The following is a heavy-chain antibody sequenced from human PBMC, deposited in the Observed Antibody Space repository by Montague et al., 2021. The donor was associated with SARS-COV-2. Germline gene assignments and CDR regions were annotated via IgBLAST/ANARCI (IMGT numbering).Heavy chain of an antibody. Sequence: SETLSLTCTVSGGSISSYYWSWIRQPPGKGLEWIGYIYYSGSTNYNLSLKSRVTISVDTSKNQFSLTLSSVTAADTAVYYCARGSGWMGNAFDIWGQGTMVTVSS. D-gene: IGHD6-19*01. CDR1: GGSISSYY. CDR2: IYYSGST. CDR3: ARGSGWMGNAFDI. J-gene: IGHJ3*02. V-gene: IGHV4-59*01.